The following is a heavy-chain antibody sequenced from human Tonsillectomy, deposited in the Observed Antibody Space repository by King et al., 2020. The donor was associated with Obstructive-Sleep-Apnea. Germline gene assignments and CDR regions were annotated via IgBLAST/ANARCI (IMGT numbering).Heavy chain of an antibody. D-gene: IGHD3-10*01. CDR3: AKWITGSYYASWYYYGMDV. CDR2: ISWNSGSI. V-gene: IGHV3-9*01. CDR1: GFTFDDYA. Sequence: QLVESGGGLVQPGRSLRLSCAASGFTFDDYAMHWVRQAPGKGLEWVSGISWNSGSIGYAASVKGRFTISRDNAKNSLYLQMNSLRAEDTALYYCAKWITGSYYASWYYYGMDVWGQGTTVTVSS. J-gene: IGHJ6*02.